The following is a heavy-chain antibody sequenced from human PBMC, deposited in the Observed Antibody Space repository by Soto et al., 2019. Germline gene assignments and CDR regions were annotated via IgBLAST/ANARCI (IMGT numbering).Heavy chain of an antibody. CDR2: INHSGST. Sequence: PSETLSLTCAVYGRSFSGYYLSWIRQPPGKGLEWIGEINHSGSTNYNPSLKSRVTISVDTSRNQFSLKLSSVTATDTAVYYCASTYYYDSTAYYGGPWGQGTLVTVSS. D-gene: IGHD3-22*01. J-gene: IGHJ5*02. CDR3: ASTYYYDSTAYYGGP. CDR1: GRSFSGYY. V-gene: IGHV4-34*01.